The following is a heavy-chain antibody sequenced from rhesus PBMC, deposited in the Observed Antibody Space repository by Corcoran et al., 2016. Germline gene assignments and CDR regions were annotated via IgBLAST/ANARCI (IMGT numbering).Heavy chain of an antibody. CDR2: ISGSSGST. CDR3: AGRRVGATFDF. Sequence: QVQLQQWGEGLAKPSETLPRTCAAPGGSISSSNWWSWNRQPPGKGLEWIGYISGSSGSTSYNPCLKSRVTLSTDTSKNQFSLGLGSVNAADTAVYYCAGRRVGATFDFWGQGVLVTVSS. D-gene: IGHD1-44*02. CDR1: GGSISSSNW. J-gene: IGHJ4*01. V-gene: IGHV4-65*01.